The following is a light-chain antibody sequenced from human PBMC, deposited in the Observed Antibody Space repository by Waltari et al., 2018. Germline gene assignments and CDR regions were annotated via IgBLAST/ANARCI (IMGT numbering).Light chain of an antibody. CDR2: VNS. CDR1: SSHIGAGYD. V-gene: IGLV1-40*01. Sequence: QSVLTQPPSVSGAPGQRVTISCTGSSSHIGAGYDVHWYQHLPGTAPKLPIFVNSNRPSGVPDRFAGSRAGTSASLAITGLRAEDEADYYCQSYDSSLNGRVFGGGTKVTVL. CDR3: QSYDSSLNGRV. J-gene: IGLJ3*02.